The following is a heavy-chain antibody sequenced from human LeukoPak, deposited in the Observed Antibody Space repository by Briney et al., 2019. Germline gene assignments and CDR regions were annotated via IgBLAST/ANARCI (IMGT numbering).Heavy chain of an antibody. D-gene: IGHD3-10*01. CDR1: GGSISSSSYY. Sequence: SETLSLTCTVSGGSISSSSYYWGWIRQPPGKGLEWIGSIYYSGSTYYNPSLKSRVTISVDTSKNQFSLKLSSVTAADTAVYYCASRPILWFGEPLGWFDPWGQGTLVTVSS. V-gene: IGHV4-39*01. CDR3: ASRPILWFGEPLGWFDP. J-gene: IGHJ5*02. CDR2: IYYSGST.